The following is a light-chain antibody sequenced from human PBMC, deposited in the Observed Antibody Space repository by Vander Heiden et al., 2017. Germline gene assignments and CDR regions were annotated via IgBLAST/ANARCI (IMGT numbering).Light chain of an antibody. CDR2: GAS. Sequence: DIVLTQSPATLSLSQGERATLSCRASQRVSGSYLAWYQQKYGQAPRLLIYGASSRPAGIPDRFSGSGSGTDFTLTISRLDPEDFGVYYCQQYGSSPPYTFGQGTKLEIK. CDR3: QQYGSSPPYT. J-gene: IGKJ2*01. CDR1: QRVSGSY. V-gene: IGKV3-20*01.